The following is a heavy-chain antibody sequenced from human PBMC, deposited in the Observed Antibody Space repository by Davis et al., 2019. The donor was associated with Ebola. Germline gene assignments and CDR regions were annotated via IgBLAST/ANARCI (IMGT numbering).Heavy chain of an antibody. D-gene: IGHD3-22*01. CDR3: ARLDDSSGIDY. J-gene: IGHJ4*02. CDR2: IYYSGST. Sequence: MPSETLSLTCTVSGGSISSYYWSWIRQPPGKGLEWIGYIYYSGSTNYNPSLKSRVTISVDTSKNQFSLKLSSVTAADTAVYYCARLDDSSGIDYWGQGTLVTVSS. CDR1: GGSISSYY. V-gene: IGHV4-59*08.